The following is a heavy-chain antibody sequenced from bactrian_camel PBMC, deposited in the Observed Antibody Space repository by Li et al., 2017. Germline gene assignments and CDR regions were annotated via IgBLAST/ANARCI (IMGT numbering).Heavy chain of an antibody. CDR2: IYTNIGGT. J-gene: IGHJ4*01. V-gene: IGHV3S53*01. D-gene: IGHD2*01. Sequence: HVQLVESGGGSVQAGGSLRLSCAVSGDTHSARCMGWFRQAPGKERERVATIYTNIGGTNYADSVKGRFIISQDNAKKTVYLQMTGLKPEDTAMYYCKGERVCGDSDHETYWGQGTQVTVS. CDR3: KGERVCGDSDHETY. CDR1: GDTHSARC.